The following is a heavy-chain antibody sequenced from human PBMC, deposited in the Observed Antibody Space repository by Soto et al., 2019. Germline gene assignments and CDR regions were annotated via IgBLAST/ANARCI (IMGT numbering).Heavy chain of an antibody. J-gene: IGHJ5*02. D-gene: IGHD6-13*01. CDR1: SGSIISSNW. Sequence: PSETLSLTCTVSSGSIISSNWWSWVRQPPGKGLEWIGEIYHSGSTNYNPSLKSRVTISVDKSRNQFSLKLSSVTAADTAVYYCARGREDSSSWPNNWFDPWGQGTLVTVSS. CDR3: ARGREDSSSWPNNWFDP. CDR2: IYHSGST. V-gene: IGHV4-4*02.